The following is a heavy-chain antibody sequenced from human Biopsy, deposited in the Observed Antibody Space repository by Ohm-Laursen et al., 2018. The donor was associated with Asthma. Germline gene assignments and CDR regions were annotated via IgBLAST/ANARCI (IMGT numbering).Heavy chain of an antibody. J-gene: IGHJ4*02. D-gene: IGHD5-24*01. CDR1: GGSISSSSYY. Sequence: SETLSLTCTVSGGSISSSSYYWGWIRQPPGKGLEWMGSISYTGSAYYNPSLKSRVTISVDTSKNQFSLKLSSVTAADTAVYYCARGPPVDREDWGQGTLVTVSS. CDR3: ARGPPVDRED. V-gene: IGHV4-39*07. CDR2: ISYTGSA.